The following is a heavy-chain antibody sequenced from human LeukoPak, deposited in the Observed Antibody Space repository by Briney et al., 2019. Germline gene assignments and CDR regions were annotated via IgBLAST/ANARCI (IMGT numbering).Heavy chain of an antibody. CDR2: IDPNNGAT. V-gene: IGHV1-2*06. J-gene: IGHJ2*01. CDR1: GYTFTGYY. Sequence: GASVKVSCKASGYTFTGYYMHWVRQAPGQGLEWMGRIDPNNGATNYAQKFQGRVTMTRDTSISTAYMELSRLRSDDTAVYYCASPTHWYFDLWGRGTLVTVSS. CDR3: ASPTHWYFDL.